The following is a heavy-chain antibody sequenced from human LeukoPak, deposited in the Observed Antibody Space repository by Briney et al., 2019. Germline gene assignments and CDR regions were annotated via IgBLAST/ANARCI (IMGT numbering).Heavy chain of an antibody. J-gene: IGHJ4*02. Sequence: ASVKVSCKASGYTFTGYYMHWVRQAPGQGLEWMGWINPNSGGTNYAQKLQGRVTMTRDTSIRTAYMELSSLRSDDTAVYYCARVESGDWGQGTLVTVSS. CDR2: INPNSGGT. CDR1: GYTFTGYY. CDR3: ARVESGD. D-gene: IGHD3-10*01. V-gene: IGHV1-2*02.